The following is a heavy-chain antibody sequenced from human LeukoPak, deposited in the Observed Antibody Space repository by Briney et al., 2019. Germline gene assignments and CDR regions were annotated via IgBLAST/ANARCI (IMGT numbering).Heavy chain of an antibody. Sequence: GWALRLSCAASGFTFSRYSMFWVRQAPGKGLEYVSGITSNGGTTYYGNSVKGRFTISRDNSKDTLYLQMGSLRTEDMAVYYCARGIRWASDYWGQGTRVTVAS. CDR2: ITSNGGTT. J-gene: IGHJ4*02. CDR1: GFTFSRYS. V-gene: IGHV3-64*01. D-gene: IGHD4-23*01. CDR3: ARGIRWASDY.